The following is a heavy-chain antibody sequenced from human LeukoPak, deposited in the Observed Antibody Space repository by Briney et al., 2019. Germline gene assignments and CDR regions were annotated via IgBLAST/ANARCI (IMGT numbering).Heavy chain of an antibody. CDR1: GFIFSSYA. CDR3: AKAASMVRGVDWFDP. D-gene: IGHD3-10*01. V-gene: IGHV3-23*01. CDR2: IRAGGGST. Sequence: PGGSLRLSCAGSGFIFSSYAMSWVRQAPGKGLEWVSGIRAGGGSTYYVDSVKGRFTISRDNSKNTLYLQMDSLRAEDTAVYYCAKAASMVRGVDWFDPWGQGTLVTVSS. J-gene: IGHJ5*02.